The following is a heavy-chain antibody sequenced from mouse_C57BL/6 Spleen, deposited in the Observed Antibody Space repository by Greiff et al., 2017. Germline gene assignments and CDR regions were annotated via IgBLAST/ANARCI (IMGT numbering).Heavy chain of an antibody. CDR1: GYAFSSSW. D-gene: IGHD2-12*01. CDR3: ARFYSGAY. J-gene: IGHJ3*01. CDR2: IYPGDGDT. Sequence: VQGVESGPELVKPGASVKISCKASGYAFSSSWMNWVKQRPGKGLEWIGRIYPGDGDTNYNGKFKGKATLTADKSSSTAYMQLSSLTSEDSAVYFCARFYSGAYWGQGTLVTVSA. V-gene: IGHV1-82*01.